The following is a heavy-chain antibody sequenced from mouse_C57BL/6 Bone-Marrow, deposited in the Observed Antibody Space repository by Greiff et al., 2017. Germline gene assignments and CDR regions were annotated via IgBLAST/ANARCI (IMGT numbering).Heavy chain of an antibody. J-gene: IGHJ2*01. CDR3: TTLPKNY. Sequence: VQLKESGAELVRPGASVKLSCTASGFNIKDDYMHWVKQRPEQGLEWIGWIDPANGDTEYASKFQGKATITADTSSNTAYLQLSSLTSEDTAVYYCTTLPKNYWGQGTTLTVSS. CDR2: IDPANGDT. CDR1: GFNIKDDY. V-gene: IGHV14-4*01. D-gene: IGHD2-1*01.